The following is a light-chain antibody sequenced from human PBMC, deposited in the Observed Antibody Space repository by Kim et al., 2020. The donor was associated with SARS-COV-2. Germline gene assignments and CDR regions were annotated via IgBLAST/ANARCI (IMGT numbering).Light chain of an antibody. CDR1: QRIRNY. CDR2: AAS. V-gene: IGKV1-39*01. J-gene: IGKJ1*01. CDR3: QQSYSTWT. Sequence: SASVGDRVAITCRASQRIRNYLNWYQQKPGKAPKLLIYAASSLQSVVPSRFSGSGSGTDFTLTISNLQPEDFATYYCQQSYSTWTFGQGTKVDIK.